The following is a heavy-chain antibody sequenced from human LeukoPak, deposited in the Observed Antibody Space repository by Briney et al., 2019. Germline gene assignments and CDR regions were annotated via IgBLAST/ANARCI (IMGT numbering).Heavy chain of an antibody. J-gene: IGHJ4*02. CDR3: LRHGPSGAIDDFDF. D-gene: IGHD6-19*01. V-gene: IGHV3-73*01. CDR2: IRNKANKYAT. Sequence: GGSLRLSCAASGFTFSDSGIHWDRQASGKGLEWVGRIRNKANKYATAYGASVRGRFTISRDDSKNTAYLQMNSLKTEDTAVYYCLRHGPSGAIDDFDFWGQGALVTVSS. CDR1: GFTFSDSG.